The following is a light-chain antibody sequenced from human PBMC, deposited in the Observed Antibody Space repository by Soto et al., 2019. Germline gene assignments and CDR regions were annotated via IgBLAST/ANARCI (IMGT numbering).Light chain of an antibody. CDR3: QQYNSYTWT. CDR1: QTISSW. Sequence: DIQMTQSPSTLSGAVGERVTMTCRASQTISSWLAWYQQKPGKAPKLLIYKASSLESGVPSRFSGSGSGTEFTLTISSLQPDDFATYYCQQYNSYTWTFGQGTKVDIK. J-gene: IGKJ1*01. CDR2: KAS. V-gene: IGKV1-5*03.